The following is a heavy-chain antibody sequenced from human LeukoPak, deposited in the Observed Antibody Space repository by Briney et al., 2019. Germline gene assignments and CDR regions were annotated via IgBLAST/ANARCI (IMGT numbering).Heavy chain of an antibody. CDR2: IIPILGIA. CDR3: ARDQGGYPPLIGY. J-gene: IGHJ4*02. CDR1: GGTFSSYA. D-gene: IGHD5-12*01. V-gene: IGHV1-69*04. Sequence: SVTVSCKASGGTFSSYAISWVRQAPGQGLEWMGRIIPILGIANYAQKFQGRVTITADKSTSTAYMELSSLRSEDTAVYYCARDQGGYPPLIGYWGQGTLVTVSS.